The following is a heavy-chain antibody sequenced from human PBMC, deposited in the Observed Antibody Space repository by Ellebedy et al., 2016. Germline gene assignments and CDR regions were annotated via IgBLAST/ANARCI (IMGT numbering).Heavy chain of an antibody. V-gene: IGHV3-74*01. J-gene: IGHJ4*02. CDR2: IKSDGSIT. D-gene: IGHD6-13*01. CDR3: ARDGIAAGG. CDR1: GFTFSNYW. Sequence: GESLKISCGNSGFTFSNYWMHWVRQAPGKGLVWVSRIKSDGSITSYADSVKGRFTISRDNAKNTLYLQMNSLRAEDTAVYYCARDGIAAGGWGQGTQVTVSS.